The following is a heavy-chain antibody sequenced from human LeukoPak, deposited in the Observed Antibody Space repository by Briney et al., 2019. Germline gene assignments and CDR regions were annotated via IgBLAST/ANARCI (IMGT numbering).Heavy chain of an antibody. Sequence: GGSLRLSCAASGFTFSSYGMHWVRQAPGKGLEWVAFIRYDGSNKYYADSVKGRFTISRDNSKNTLYLQMNSLRAEDTAVYYCARDQCSGGSCYLVDYWGQGTLVTVSS. CDR3: ARDQCSGGSCYLVDY. CDR2: IRYDGSNK. V-gene: IGHV3-30*02. CDR1: GFTFSSYG. J-gene: IGHJ4*02. D-gene: IGHD2-15*01.